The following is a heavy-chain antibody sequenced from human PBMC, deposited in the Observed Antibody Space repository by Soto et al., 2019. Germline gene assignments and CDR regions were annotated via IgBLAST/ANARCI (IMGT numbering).Heavy chain of an antibody. CDR2: IHYSGST. CDR3: TKYRRTDAEGYSFDY. D-gene: IGHD2-15*01. CDR1: GGSISGSN. Sequence: PSETLSLPCPVSGGSISGSNWSWIRQTPGKVLEWVGYIHYSGSTNCNPSLKSRVTMSVDSAKNQFSLQLSSVTAADTAVYFCTKYRRTDAEGYSFDYWGQGALVTVSS. J-gene: IGHJ4*02. V-gene: IGHV4-59*01.